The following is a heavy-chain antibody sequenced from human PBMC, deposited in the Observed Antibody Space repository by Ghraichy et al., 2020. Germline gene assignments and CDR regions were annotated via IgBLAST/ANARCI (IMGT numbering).Heavy chain of an antibody. CDR1: GFTFGDYA. D-gene: IGHD2-2*01. CDR2: IRSKAYGGTT. V-gene: IGHV3-49*03. J-gene: IGHJ4*02. Sequence: GGSLRLSCTASGFTFGDYAMSWFRQAPGKGLEWVGFIRSKAYGGTTEYAASVKGRFTISRDDSKSIAYLQMNSLKTEDTAVYYCTRVKYQLPFDYWGQGTLVTVSS. CDR3: TRVKYQLPFDY.